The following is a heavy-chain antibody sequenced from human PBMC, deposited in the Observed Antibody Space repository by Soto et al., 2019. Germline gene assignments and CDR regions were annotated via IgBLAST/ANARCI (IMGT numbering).Heavy chain of an antibody. CDR1: GFTFSSYA. J-gene: IGHJ5*02. CDR3: AREEEEGCSNTNCPRWFDP. D-gene: IGHD2-2*01. Sequence: PGGSLRLSCAASGFTFSSYAIHWVRQAPGKGLKWVAVIWYDGSNKYYADSVKGRFTISRDNSKNTVYLQMNSPRAEDTAVYYCAREEEEGCSNTNCPRWFDPWGQGTLVTVSS. CDR2: IWYDGSNK. V-gene: IGHV3-30*04.